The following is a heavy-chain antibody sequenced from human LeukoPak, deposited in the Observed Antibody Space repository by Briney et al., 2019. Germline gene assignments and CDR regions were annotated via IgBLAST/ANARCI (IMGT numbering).Heavy chain of an antibody. V-gene: IGHV3-53*01. CDR2: IYSDGTT. CDR3: ARASYYSGSGDSGEIDF. Sequence: GGSLRLSCPVSGLTVSSNYMSWVRQAPGKGLEWVSLIYSDGTTYYADSVKGRFSISRDNSKNTVYLQMNSPRAEDTAMYYCARASYYSGSGDSGEIDFWGQGTLVTVSS. D-gene: IGHD3-10*01. J-gene: IGHJ4*02. CDR1: GLTVSSNY.